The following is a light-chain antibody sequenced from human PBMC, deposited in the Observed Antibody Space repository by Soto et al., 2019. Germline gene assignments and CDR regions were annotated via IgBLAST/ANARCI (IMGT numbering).Light chain of an antibody. V-gene: IGLV1-40*01. CDR2: GNS. Sequence: QLVLTQPPSVSGAPGQRVTISCTGSSSNIGAGYDVHWYQQLPGTAPKLLIYGNSNRPSGLPDRFSGSKSGTSDSLAITGLKAEDEADYYGQSYDSSLSGTVFGGGTKFTVL. CDR1: SSNIGAGYD. CDR3: QSYDSSLSGTV. J-gene: IGLJ2*01.